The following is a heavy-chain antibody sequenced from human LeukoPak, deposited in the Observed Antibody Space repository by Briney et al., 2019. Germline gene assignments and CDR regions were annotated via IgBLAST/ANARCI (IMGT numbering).Heavy chain of an antibody. V-gene: IGHV4-59*08. CDR2: IYYSGRT. CDR3: ARQLIVGASDAFDI. D-gene: IGHD1-26*01. Sequence: SETLSLTCTVSGGSLSGYHWSWIRQPPGKGLEWLGHIYYSGRTNYSPSLKSRVTISVDTSKNQFSLKLSSVTAADTAVYYCARQLIVGASDAFDIWGQGTMVTVPS. J-gene: IGHJ3*02. CDR1: GGSLSGYH.